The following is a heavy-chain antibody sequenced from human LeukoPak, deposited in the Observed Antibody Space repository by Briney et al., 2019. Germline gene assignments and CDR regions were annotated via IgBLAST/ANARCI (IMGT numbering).Heavy chain of an antibody. CDR3: ARRSSSRYNWFDP. CDR1: GGSLTTFF. D-gene: IGHD6-6*01. V-gene: IGHV4-4*07. Sequence: SETLSLTCTVSGGSLTTFFWSWIRQPAGKGLEWIGRIYTSGTTNYNPSLKSRVTISVDTSKNQFSLKLSSVTAADTAVYYCARRSSSRYNWFDPWGQGTLVTVSS. CDR2: IYTSGTT. J-gene: IGHJ5*02.